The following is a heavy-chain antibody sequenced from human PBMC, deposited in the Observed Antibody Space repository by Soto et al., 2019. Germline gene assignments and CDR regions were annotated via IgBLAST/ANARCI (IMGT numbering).Heavy chain of an antibody. CDR3: ARDHSVVVTGGAFDI. CDR1: GFTFSSYS. V-gene: IGHV3-21*01. Sequence: EVQLVESGGGLVKPGGSLRLSCAASGFTFSSYSMNWVRQAPGKGLEWVSSISSSSSYIYYADSVKGRFTISRDNAKNSLYLQMNSLRAEDTAVYYCARDHSVVVTGGAFDIWGQGTMVTVSS. CDR2: ISSSSSYI. J-gene: IGHJ3*02. D-gene: IGHD2-21*02.